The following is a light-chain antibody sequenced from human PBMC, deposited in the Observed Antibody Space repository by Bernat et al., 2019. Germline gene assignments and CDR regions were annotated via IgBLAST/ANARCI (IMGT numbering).Light chain of an antibody. CDR3: QQRTNSPPFI. CDR2: DAS. V-gene: IGKV3-11*01. Sequence: EIVLTQSPDTLSLSPGERATLSCRASQSISTYLAWYQQRPVLPPRPLIYDASRRATGIPTRFTGSGSGTEFTLTIDSLEAEDFAVYYCQQRTNSPPFIFGGGTRVDIK. CDR1: QSISTY. J-gene: IGKJ4*01.